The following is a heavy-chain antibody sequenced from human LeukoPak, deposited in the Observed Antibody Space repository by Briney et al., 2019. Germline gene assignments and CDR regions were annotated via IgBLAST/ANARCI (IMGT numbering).Heavy chain of an antibody. CDR3: AKGTDYYDYYGMDV. CDR1: GYTFSSYA. CDR2: ITFDNTKT. V-gene: IGHV1-3*01. D-gene: IGHD2-2*01. Sequence: GASVKVSCKASGYTFSSYAMHWVRQAPGQGLEWMGWITFDNTKTEYSQKFQGRVTITRDTSASTAYLEVTSLRSEDTAVYYCAKGTDYYDYYGMDVWGQGTTVTVSS. J-gene: IGHJ6*02.